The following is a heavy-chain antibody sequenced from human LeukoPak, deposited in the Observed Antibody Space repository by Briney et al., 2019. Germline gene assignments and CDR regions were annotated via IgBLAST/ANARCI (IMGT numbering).Heavy chain of an antibody. D-gene: IGHD1-26*01. V-gene: IGHV3-49*03. CDR2: IRTKAYGATT. CDR1: GFTFGDFA. CDR3: TRDSRYSGSPLYFDY. Sequence: GGSLRLSCTASGFTFGDFAMSWFRQAPGKGLEWVGFIRTKAYGATTEYAASVKGRFTISRDDSKSIAYLQMNSLKTEDTAVYYCTRDSRYSGSPLYFDYWGQGTLVTVSS. J-gene: IGHJ4*02.